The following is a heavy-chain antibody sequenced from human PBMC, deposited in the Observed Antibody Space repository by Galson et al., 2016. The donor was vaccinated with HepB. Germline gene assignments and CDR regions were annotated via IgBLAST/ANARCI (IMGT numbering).Heavy chain of an antibody. CDR1: GFTFSSYS. J-gene: IGHJ5*02. D-gene: IGHD1-26*01. CDR3: ARDQGWEGGWFDP. Sequence: SLRLSCAASGFTFSSYSMNWVRQAPGKGLESVAIISFDGTNKYYADSVKGRFTISRDNSKNTLYLQMNSLRAEDTAVYYCARDQGWEGGWFDPWGQGTLVTVSS. CDR2: ISFDGTNK. V-gene: IGHV3-30*03.